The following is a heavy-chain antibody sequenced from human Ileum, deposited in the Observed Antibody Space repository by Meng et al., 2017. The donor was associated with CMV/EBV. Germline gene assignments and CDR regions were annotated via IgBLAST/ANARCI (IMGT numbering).Heavy chain of an antibody. V-gene: IGHV1-2*02. Sequence: FIAHYIHWVRQAPGQGLESMGWISPYSGGTRYAQKFQGRVTMTRDTSINTVYMELSRLRSDDTAVYYCARDRTDYYDNSFYYPNWFDPWGQGTLVTVSS. J-gene: IGHJ5*02. CDR2: ISPYSGGT. D-gene: IGHD3-22*01. CDR3: ARDRTDYYDNSFYYPNWFDP. CDR1: FIAHY.